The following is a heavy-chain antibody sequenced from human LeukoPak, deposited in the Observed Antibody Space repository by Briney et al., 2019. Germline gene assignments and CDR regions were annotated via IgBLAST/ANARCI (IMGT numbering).Heavy chain of an antibody. D-gene: IGHD4-17*01. Sequence: PGGSLRLSCAASGFTFSSYSMKWVRQAPGKGLEWVSSISSSSSYIYYADSVKGRFTISRDNAKNSLYLQMNSLRAEDTAVYYCARDRATTDYYYGMDVWGQGSTVTVSS. J-gene: IGHJ6*02. CDR3: ARDRATTDYYYGMDV. CDR1: GFTFSSYS. V-gene: IGHV3-21*01. CDR2: ISSSSSYI.